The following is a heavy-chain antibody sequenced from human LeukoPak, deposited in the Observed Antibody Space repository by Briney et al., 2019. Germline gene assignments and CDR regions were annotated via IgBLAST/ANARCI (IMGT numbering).Heavy chain of an antibody. CDR3: ARGLWFGELLDHCYMDV. V-gene: IGHV1-2*02. J-gene: IGHJ6*03. CDR2: INPNSGGT. D-gene: IGHD3-10*01. Sequence: ASVKVSCKASGYTFTGYYMHWVRQAPGQGLEWMGWINPNSGGTKYAQKFQGRVTMTRDTSISTAYMELSSLRSDDTAVYYCARGLWFGELLDHCYMDVWGKGTTVTVSS. CDR1: GYTFTGYY.